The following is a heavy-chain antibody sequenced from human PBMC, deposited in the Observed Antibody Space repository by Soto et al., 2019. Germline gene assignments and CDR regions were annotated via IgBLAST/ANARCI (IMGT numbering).Heavy chain of an antibody. CDR2: IYPGDSDT. Sequence: GESLKISCKGSGYSFTSYWIGWVRQMPGKGLEWMGIIYPGDSDTRYSPSFQGQVTISADKSISTAYLQWSSLKASDTAMYYCARSPTYYYDSSGYPGNRNRGYYYYGMDVWGQGTTVTVSS. V-gene: IGHV5-51*01. J-gene: IGHJ6*02. CDR3: ARSPTYYYDSSGYPGNRNRGYYYYGMDV. CDR1: GYSFTSYW. D-gene: IGHD3-22*01.